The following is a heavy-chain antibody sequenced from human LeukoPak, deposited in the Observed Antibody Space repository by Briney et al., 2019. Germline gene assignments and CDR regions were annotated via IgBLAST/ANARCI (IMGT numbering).Heavy chain of an antibody. CDR1: GYTFTSYG. Sequence: ASVKVSCKASGYTFTSYGISWVRQAPGQGLEWMGWISAYNGNTNYAQKLQGRVTMTTDTSTSTAYMELRSLRSDDTAVYYCAREPDHYDSSGYYPALDYWGQGTLVTVSS. D-gene: IGHD3-22*01. V-gene: IGHV1-18*01. CDR3: AREPDHYDSSGYYPALDY. CDR2: ISAYNGNT. J-gene: IGHJ4*02.